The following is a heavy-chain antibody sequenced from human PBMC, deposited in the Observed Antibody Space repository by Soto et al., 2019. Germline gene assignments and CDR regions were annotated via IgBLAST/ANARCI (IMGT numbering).Heavy chain of an antibody. J-gene: IGHJ4*02. CDR3: ARDSRSRRYDF. V-gene: IGHV3-33*01. Sequence: QVQLVESGGGVVQPGRSLRLSCAASGFTFSNYGMHWVRQAPGKGLEWVAVIWYNGRNKYYAESVKGRFTISRDNSRNTLYLEMNSLRVEDTAVYYCARDSRSRRYDFWGQGTLVTVSS. CDR1: GFTFSNYG. CDR2: IWYNGRNK.